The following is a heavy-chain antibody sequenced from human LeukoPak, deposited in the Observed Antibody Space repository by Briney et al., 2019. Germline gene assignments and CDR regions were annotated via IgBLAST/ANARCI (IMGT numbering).Heavy chain of an antibody. J-gene: IGHJ4*02. CDR1: GGSISSHTYY. V-gene: IGHV4-39*07. Sequence: NASETLSLTCTVSGGSISSHTYYWGWIRQPPGKGLEWIGNMYYSGTTYYSPSLKSRVTISVDTSKNHFSLRLSSVTAADTAMYYCARLSTYYPDGQHFQKAFFFDSWGQGTLVSVST. D-gene: IGHD2-21*01. CDR2: MYYSGTT. CDR3: ARLSTYYPDGQHFQKAFFFDS.